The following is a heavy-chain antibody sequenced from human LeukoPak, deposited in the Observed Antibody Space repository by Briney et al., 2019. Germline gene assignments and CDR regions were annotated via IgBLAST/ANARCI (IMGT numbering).Heavy chain of an antibody. D-gene: IGHD3-22*01. J-gene: IGHJ3*02. CDR2: IKGDGSKK. V-gene: IGHV3-7*03. Sequence: PGGSLRLSCATSGFIFSRDWMTWVRQAPGKGPEWVANIKGDGSKKNLVDSVKGRFTISRDNAKNSLYLEMSSLRAEDTAVYYRARDSNPGDSSGYYDAFDIWGQGTKVTVSS. CDR1: GFIFSRDW. CDR3: ARDSNPGDSSGYYDAFDI.